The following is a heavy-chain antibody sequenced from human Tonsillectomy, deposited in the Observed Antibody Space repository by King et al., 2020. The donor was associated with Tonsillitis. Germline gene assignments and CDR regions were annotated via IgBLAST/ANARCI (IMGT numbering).Heavy chain of an antibody. D-gene: IGHD2-15*01. CDR1: GFTFSNYD. J-gene: IGHJ6*02. V-gene: IGHV3-33*05. CDR3: TRGADCSGGSCHYYGMDV. CDR2: ISYDGSNK. Sequence: VQLVESGGGVVQPGRSLRLSCAASGFTFSNYDMHWVRQAPGKGLEWVAVISYDGSNKYYAESVKGRFTISRDNSKNTLFLQMNSLRVEDTAVYYCTRGADCSGGSCHYYGMDVWGQGTTVTVSS.